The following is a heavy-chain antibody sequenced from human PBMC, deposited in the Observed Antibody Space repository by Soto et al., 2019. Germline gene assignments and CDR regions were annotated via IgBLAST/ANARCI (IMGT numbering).Heavy chain of an antibody. V-gene: IGHV1-24*01. CDR1: GYTLTELS. CDR2: FDPEDGET. J-gene: IGHJ4*02. CDR3: ARTPRSQRGVLDY. D-gene: IGHD3-10*01. Sequence: GASVKVSCKVSGYTLTELSMHWVRQASGKGLEWMGGFDPEDGETIYAQKFQGRVTMTEDTSTSTAYMELSSLRSEDTAVYYCARTPRSQRGVLDYWGQGTLVTVSS.